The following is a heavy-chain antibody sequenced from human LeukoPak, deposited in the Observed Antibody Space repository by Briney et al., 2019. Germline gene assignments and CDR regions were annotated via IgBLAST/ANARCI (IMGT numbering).Heavy chain of an antibody. CDR2: TSGSGGST. CDR3: AKDDYYGSGSYLYDY. V-gene: IGHV3-23*01. D-gene: IGHD3-10*01. CDR1: GFTFSSYA. Sequence: GGSLRLSCAASGFTFSSYAMSWVRQAPGKGLEWVSATSGSGGSTYYADSVKGRFTISRDNSKNTLYLQMNSLRAEDTAVYYCAKDDYYGSGSYLYDYWGQGTLVTVSS. J-gene: IGHJ4*02.